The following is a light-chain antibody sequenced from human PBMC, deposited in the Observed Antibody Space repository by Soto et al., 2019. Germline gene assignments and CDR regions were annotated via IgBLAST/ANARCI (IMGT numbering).Light chain of an antibody. Sequence: EIVLTQSPGTLSLSPGERATLSCRASQSVSSSYLARYQQKPGKAPRLLIYGASSRATGIPDRFSGSGSGTDFTLTISRLEPEDFAVYYCQQYGSAPYTFGQGTKLEIK. J-gene: IGKJ2*01. CDR3: QQYGSAPYT. V-gene: IGKV3-20*01. CDR1: QSVSSSY. CDR2: GAS.